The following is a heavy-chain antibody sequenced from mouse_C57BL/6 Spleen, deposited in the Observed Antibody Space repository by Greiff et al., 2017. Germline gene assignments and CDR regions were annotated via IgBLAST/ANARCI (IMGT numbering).Heavy chain of an antibody. J-gene: IGHJ1*03. CDR1: GYTFTSYW. D-gene: IGHD1-1*01. Sequence: QVQLQQPGAELVRPGSSVKLSCKASGYTFTSYWMHWVKQRPIQGLEWIGNIDPSDSETHYNQKFKDKATLTEDKSSSTAYMQLSSLTSEDSAVYYCARMEGLYYGSSYVYFDVWGTGTTVTVSS. CDR2: IDPSDSET. V-gene: IGHV1-52*01. CDR3: ARMEGLYYGSSYVYFDV.